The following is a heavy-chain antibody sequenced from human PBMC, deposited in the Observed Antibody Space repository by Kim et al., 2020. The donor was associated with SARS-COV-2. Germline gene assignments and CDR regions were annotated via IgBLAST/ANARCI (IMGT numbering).Heavy chain of an antibody. D-gene: IGHD1-7*01. CDR3: ARVNDWNYVPVFWFGP. J-gene: IGHJ5*02. V-gene: IGHV1-18*04. Sequence: ASVKVSCKASGYTFTSYGISWVRQAPGQGLEWMGWISAYNGNTNYAQKLQGRVTMTTDTSTSTAYMELRSLRSDDTAVYYCARVNDWNYVPVFWFGPWGQGTLVTVSS. CDR2: ISAYNGNT. CDR1: GYTFTSYG.